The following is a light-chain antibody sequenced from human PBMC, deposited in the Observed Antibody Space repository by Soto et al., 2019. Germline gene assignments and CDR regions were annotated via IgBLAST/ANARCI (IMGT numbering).Light chain of an antibody. V-gene: IGKV3-11*01. CDR2: DAS. Sequence: EIVLTQSPATLSLSPGERATLSCRASQSVSSYLAWYQQKPGQAPRLLIYDASNRATGIPARFSGSGSVTDFTLTISGLEPEDFAVYYCQQRGNWPRTFGQGTKLEI. J-gene: IGKJ2*01. CDR1: QSVSSY. CDR3: QQRGNWPRT.